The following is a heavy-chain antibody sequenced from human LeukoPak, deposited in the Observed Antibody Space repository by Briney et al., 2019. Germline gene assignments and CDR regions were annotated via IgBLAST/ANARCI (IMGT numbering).Heavy chain of an antibody. CDR1: GFTFSYYT. V-gene: IGHV3-30-3*01. CDR3: ARVLNYYDSSGYYFSY. CDR2: ISYDGSNE. J-gene: IGHJ4*02. D-gene: IGHD3-22*01. Sequence: GGSLRLSCAASGFTFSYYTMHWVRQAPGQGLEWVAVISYDGSNEYYADSVKGRFTISRANSKNTLYLQMNSLRVEDTAVYYCARVLNYYDSSGYYFSYWGQGTLVTVSS.